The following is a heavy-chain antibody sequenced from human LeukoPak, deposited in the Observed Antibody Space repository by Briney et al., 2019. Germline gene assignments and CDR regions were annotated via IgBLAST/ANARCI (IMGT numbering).Heavy chain of an antibody. CDR1: GFTFDDYA. Sequence: PGGSLRLSCAASGFTFDDYAMHWVRQAPGKGLEWVSGISWNSGTIGYADSVKGRFTISRDNSKNTLYLQMNSLRAEDTAVYYCARDYSSGFDYWGQGTLVTVSS. CDR2: ISWNSGTI. J-gene: IGHJ4*02. D-gene: IGHD6-19*01. V-gene: IGHV3-9*01. CDR3: ARDYSSGFDY.